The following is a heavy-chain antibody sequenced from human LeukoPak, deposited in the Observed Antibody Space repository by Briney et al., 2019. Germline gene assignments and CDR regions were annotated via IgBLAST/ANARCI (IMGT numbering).Heavy chain of an antibody. V-gene: IGHV3-11*01. J-gene: IGHJ4*02. CDR2: ISDRGDTI. Sequence: GGSLRLSCAASGFTVSSNYMSWVRQAPGKGLEWVSYISDRGDTIYYADSVKGRFTISRDNANNSVSLQMNSLRPEDTAVYYCARLKAGNWGPRTLVAVSS. CDR1: GFTVSSNY. CDR3: ARLKAGN.